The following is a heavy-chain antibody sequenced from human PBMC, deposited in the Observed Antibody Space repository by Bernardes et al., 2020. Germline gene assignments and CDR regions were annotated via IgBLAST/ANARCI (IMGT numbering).Heavy chain of an antibody. J-gene: IGHJ3*02. V-gene: IGHV4-38-2*01. D-gene: IGHD3-16*01. CDR3: ARAPQYTGGRGAFDI. CDR2: INHSGST. Sequence: SETLSLTCAISGYSISSGYYWGWIRQPPRKGLEWIGRINHSGSTYYNPSLKSRVTISVDTSKNQFSLKLSSVTAADTAVYYCARAPQYTGGRGAFDIWGQGTIGTAST. CDR1: GYSISSGYY.